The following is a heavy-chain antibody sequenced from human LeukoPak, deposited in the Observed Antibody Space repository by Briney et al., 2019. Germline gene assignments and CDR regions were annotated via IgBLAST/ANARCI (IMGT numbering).Heavy chain of an antibody. CDR1: GYTFTSYG. CDR2: IIPIFGTA. D-gene: IGHD2-21*02. J-gene: IGHJ4*02. Sequence: SVKVSCKASGYTFTSYGISWVRQAPGQGLEWMGGIIPIFGTANYAQKFQGRVTITADESTSTAYMELSSLRSEDTAVYYCARDTPYCGGDCYLDYWGQGTLVTVSS. V-gene: IGHV1-69*13. CDR3: ARDTPYCGGDCYLDY.